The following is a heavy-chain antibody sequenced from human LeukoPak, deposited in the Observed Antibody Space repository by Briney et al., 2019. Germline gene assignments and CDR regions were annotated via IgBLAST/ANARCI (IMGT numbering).Heavy chain of an antibody. J-gene: IGHJ4*02. CDR3: AKWSLYMSDPVAAFDY. V-gene: IGHV3-23*01. Sequence: PGGSLRLSCAASGFTFSSYGMHWVRQAPGRGLEWVSAISDSGGSTWYADSVKGRFTISRDNSKNTLYLQMKSLRAEDTAVYYCAKWSLYMSDPVAAFDYWGQGTLVTVSS. CDR2: ISDSGGST. D-gene: IGHD2-15*01. CDR1: GFTFSSYG.